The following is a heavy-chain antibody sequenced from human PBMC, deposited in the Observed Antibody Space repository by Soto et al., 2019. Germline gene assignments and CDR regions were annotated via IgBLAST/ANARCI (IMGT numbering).Heavy chain of an antibody. CDR1: GDSINSADYY. Sequence: TLSLTFTVSGDSINSADYYWSWLRQPPWKGLEWIGYIYYSRSDYYNPSLGRRATITIDTSRNQFSLNLMSVTAADTAVYYCARVVQFYDSSGYSFYYFDYWGQGALVTVS. J-gene: IGHJ4*02. D-gene: IGHD3-22*01. CDR2: IYYSRSD. CDR3: ARVVQFYDSSGYSFYYFDY. V-gene: IGHV4-30-4*01.